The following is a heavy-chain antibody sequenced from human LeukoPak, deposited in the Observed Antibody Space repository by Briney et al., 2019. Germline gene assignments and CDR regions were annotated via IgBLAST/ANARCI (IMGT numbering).Heavy chain of an antibody. D-gene: IGHD3-9*01. CDR2: INPNSGGT. V-gene: IGHV1-2*02. CDR3: VTTSRGILTGYSKLATFDY. CDR1: GYTFTGYY. J-gene: IGHJ4*02. Sequence: GASVKVSCKASGYTFTGYYMHWVRQAPGQGLEWMGWINPNSGGTNYAQKFQGRVTMTRDTSISTAYMELSRLRSDDTAVYYCVTTSRGILTGYSKLATFDYWGQGTLVTVSS.